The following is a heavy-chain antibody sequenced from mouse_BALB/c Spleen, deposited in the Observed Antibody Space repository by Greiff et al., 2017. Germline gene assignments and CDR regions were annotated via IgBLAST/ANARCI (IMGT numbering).Heavy chain of an antibody. CDR1: GFTFSSYA. D-gene: IGHD2-4*01. Sequence: DVHLVESGGGLVKPGGSLKLSCAASGFTFSSYAMSWVRQTPEKRLEWVASISSGGSTYYPDSVKGRFTISRDNARNILYLQMSSLRSEDTAMYYCARKYYDYDEDYWGQGTTLTVSS. V-gene: IGHV5-6-5*01. CDR2: ISSGGST. J-gene: IGHJ2*01. CDR3: ARKYYDYDEDY.